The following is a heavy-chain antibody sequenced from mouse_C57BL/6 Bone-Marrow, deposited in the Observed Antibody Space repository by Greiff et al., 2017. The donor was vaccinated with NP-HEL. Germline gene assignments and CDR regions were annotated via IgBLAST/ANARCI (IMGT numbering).Heavy chain of an antibody. J-gene: IGHJ4*01. V-gene: IGHV1-64*01. CDR2: IHPNSGST. Sequence: QVQLQQPGAELVKPGASVKLSCKASGYTFTSYWMHWVKQRPGQGLEWIGMIHPNSGSTNYNEKFKSKATLTVDKSSSTAYMQLSSLTSEDSAVYYCARGIYYDYDEDAMDYWGQGTSVTVSA. CDR1: GYTFTSYW. D-gene: IGHD2-4*01. CDR3: ARGIYYDYDEDAMDY.